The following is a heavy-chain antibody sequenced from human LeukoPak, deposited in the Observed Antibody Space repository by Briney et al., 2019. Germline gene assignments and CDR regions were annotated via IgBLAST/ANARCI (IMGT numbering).Heavy chain of an antibody. J-gene: IGHJ5*02. Sequence: SVKVSCTVSGYTLTELSMHWVRQAPGQGLEWMGGIIPIFGTANYAQKFQGRVTITADESTSTAYMELSSLRSEDTAVYYCARGVGQQLVSHWFDPWGQGTLVTVSS. V-gene: IGHV1-69*13. CDR1: GYTLTELS. CDR3: ARGVGQQLVSHWFDP. CDR2: IIPIFGTA. D-gene: IGHD6-13*01.